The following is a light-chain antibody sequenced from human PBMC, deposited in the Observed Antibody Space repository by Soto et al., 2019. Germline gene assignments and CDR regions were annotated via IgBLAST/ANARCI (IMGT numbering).Light chain of an antibody. CDR1: QSVSSTY. V-gene: IGKV3-20*01. CDR2: GAS. CDR3: QQYGSSPPT. J-gene: IGKJ1*01. Sequence: EIVLTQSPGTLSLSSGERATLSCRASQSVSSTYLAWYQQRPGQAPRLLIYGASSRATGIPDRFSGSGSGTDFTLTINRLEPEDFAVYHSQQYGSSPPTFGRGTKVEIK.